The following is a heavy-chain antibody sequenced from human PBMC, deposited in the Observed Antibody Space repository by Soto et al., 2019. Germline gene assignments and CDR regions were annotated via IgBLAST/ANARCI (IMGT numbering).Heavy chain of an antibody. D-gene: IGHD4-4*01. CDR1: GFTFSSYG. V-gene: IGHV3-33*01. CDR2: IWYDGSNK. CDR3: ARDSHMTTVTTGYYYYYGMDV. J-gene: IGHJ6*02. Sequence: SGFTFSSYGMHWVRQAPGKGLEWVAVIWYDGSNKYYADSVKGRFTISRDNSKNTLYLQMNSLRAEDTAVYYCARDSHMTTVTTGYYYYYGMDVWGQGTTVTVSS.